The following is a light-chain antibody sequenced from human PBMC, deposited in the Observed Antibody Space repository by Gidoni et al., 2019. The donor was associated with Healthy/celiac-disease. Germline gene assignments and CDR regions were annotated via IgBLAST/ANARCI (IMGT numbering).Light chain of an antibody. CDR1: QSVSSN. CDR3: QQYNNWPPGLST. J-gene: IGKJ2*01. V-gene: IGKV3-15*01. Sequence: DIVMTQSPATRSVSPGERATLSCRASQSVSSNLAWYQQKPGQAPRLLIYGASTRATGIPARFSGSGSGTEFTLTISSLQSEDFAVYYCQQYNNWPPGLSTFGQGTKLEIK. CDR2: GAS.